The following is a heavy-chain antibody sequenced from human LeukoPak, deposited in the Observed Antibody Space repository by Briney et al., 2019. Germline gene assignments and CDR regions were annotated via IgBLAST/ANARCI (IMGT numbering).Heavy chain of an antibody. CDR2: IDHSGST. D-gene: IGHD2-21*02. CDR1: GGSFSGYY. V-gene: IGHV4-34*01. J-gene: IGHJ5*02. Sequence: SETLSLTCAVYGGSFSGYYWSWFHQPPGKGPEWIGEIDHSGSTNYNPSLKSRITTSVDTSKNQFSLKLSSVTAADTAVYYCAAAIVVVTAGMNNWFDPWGQGTLVTVSS. CDR3: AAAIVVVTAGMNNWFDP.